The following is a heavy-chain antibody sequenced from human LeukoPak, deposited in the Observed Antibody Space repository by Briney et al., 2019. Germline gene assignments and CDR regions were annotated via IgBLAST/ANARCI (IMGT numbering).Heavy chain of an antibody. V-gene: IGHV3-30*18. Sequence: GRSLRLSCAASGFTFSHYGMHWIRQAPGKGLEWVAVISYDGSNKYYADSVKGRFTLSRDNSKNTLYLQMNSLRAEDTAVYYCAKDHSSSWYFQHWGQGTLVTVSS. CDR2: ISYDGSNK. CDR3: AKDHSSSWYFQH. J-gene: IGHJ1*01. D-gene: IGHD6-13*01. CDR1: GFTFSHYG.